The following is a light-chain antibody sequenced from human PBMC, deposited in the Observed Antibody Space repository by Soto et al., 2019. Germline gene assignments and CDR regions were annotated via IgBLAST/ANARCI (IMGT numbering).Light chain of an antibody. J-gene: IGKJ1*01. Sequence: DIQLTQSPSFLSASVGDRVTIPCRASQAISGYLAWYQQKPGKAPKLLISAASTLQSGVPSRFSGSGSGTEFTLTISSLQPEDFATYYCQQYNSYWTFGQGTKVDIK. CDR3: QQYNSYWT. CDR1: QAISGY. CDR2: AAS. V-gene: IGKV1-9*01.